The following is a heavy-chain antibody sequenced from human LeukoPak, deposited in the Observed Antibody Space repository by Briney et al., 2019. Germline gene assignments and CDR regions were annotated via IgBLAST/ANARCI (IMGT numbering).Heavy chain of an antibody. CDR2: ISGDGSVT. D-gene: IGHD1-14*01. CDR3: ATGSQPGTTFDY. V-gene: IGHV3-43*02. J-gene: IGHJ4*02. Sequence: GGSLRLSCAASGFSFNEYPMHWVRQAPGKGLEWVSLISGDGSVTSYADSVKGRFTISRDNSKNSLYLQMNSLRVEDTALYYCATGSQPGTTFDYWGQGTLVTASS. CDR1: GFSFNEYP.